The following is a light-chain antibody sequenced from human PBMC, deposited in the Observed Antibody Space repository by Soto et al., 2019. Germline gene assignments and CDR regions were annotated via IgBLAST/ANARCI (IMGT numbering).Light chain of an antibody. Sequence: QSVLTQPPSVSGAPGQRVTISCTGSSSNIGAGYDVHWYQQLPGTAPKLLIYGNSNRPSGVPDRFSGSKSGTPASLAITGLQAEDEADYYCQSYDSSLSVVFGGGTKLTVL. V-gene: IGLV1-40*01. CDR1: SSNIGAGYD. CDR3: QSYDSSLSVV. CDR2: GNS. J-gene: IGLJ2*01.